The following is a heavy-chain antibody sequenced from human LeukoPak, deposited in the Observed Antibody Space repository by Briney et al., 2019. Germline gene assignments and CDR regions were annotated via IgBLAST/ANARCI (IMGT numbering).Heavy chain of an antibody. CDR1: GYTFAGYY. D-gene: IGHD6-13*01. J-gene: IGHJ5*02. V-gene: IGHV1-2*02. CDR2: INPNSGGT. CDR3: AKNTAAGTMWFDP. Sequence: ASVKVSCKASGYTFAGYYMHWVRQAPGQGLEWMGWINPNSGGTNYAQKFQGRVTMTRDTSISTAYMELSRLRSDDTAVYYCAKNTAAGTMWFDPWGQGTLVTVSS.